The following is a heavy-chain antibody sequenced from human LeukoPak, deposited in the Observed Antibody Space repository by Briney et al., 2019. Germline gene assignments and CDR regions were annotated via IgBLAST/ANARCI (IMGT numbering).Heavy chain of an antibody. Sequence: SETLSLTCTGSGGSISSYYWSWIRQPAGKGLEWIGRIHTSGSTNYNPSLKSRVTMSVDTSKNQFSLKLSPVTAADTAVYYCARQYCSSTSCYGGIWDYWGQGTLVTVSS. CDR3: ARQYCSSTSCYGGIWDY. D-gene: IGHD2-2*01. CDR1: GGSISSYY. CDR2: IHTSGST. J-gene: IGHJ4*02. V-gene: IGHV4-4*07.